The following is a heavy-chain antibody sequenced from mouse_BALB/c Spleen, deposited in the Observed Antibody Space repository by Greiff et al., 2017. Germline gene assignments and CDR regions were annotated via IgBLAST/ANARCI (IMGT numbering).Heavy chain of an antibody. CDR1: GFNIKDYY. V-gene: IGHV14-1*02. CDR3: ARVRNWDREYYFDY. Sequence: EVQGVESGAELVRPGALVKLSCKASGFNIKDYYMHWVKQRPEQGLEWIGWIDPENGNTIYDPKFQGKASITADTSSNTAYLQLSSLTSEDTAVYYCARVRNWDREYYFDYWGQGTTLTVSS. CDR2: IDPENGNT. J-gene: IGHJ2*01. D-gene: IGHD4-1*01.